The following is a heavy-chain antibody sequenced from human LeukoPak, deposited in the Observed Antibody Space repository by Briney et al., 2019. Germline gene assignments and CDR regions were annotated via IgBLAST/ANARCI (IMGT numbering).Heavy chain of an antibody. CDR1: GGSISSYY. V-gene: IGHV4-34*01. CDR2: INHSGST. J-gene: IGHJ4*02. Sequence: SETLSLTCTVSGGSISSYYWSWIRQPPGKGLEWIAEINHSGSTNYNPSLKSRVTISVDTSKNQFSLKRSSVTAADTAVYYCARGREGDTAMVDFDYWGQGTLVTVSS. D-gene: IGHD5-18*01. CDR3: ARGREGDTAMVDFDY.